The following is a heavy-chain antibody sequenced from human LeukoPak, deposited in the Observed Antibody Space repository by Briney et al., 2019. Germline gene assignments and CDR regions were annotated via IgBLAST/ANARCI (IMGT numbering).Heavy chain of an antibody. V-gene: IGHV1-2*02. D-gene: IGHD2-21*02. CDR1: GYTFSGHY. CDR2: IDPNTGRT. Sequence: ASVKVSCKASGYTFSGHYMHWVRQAPGQGLEWMGWIDPNTGRTEYAQKFQGRVTMTRDTSISTAYMDLSRLRSDDTAVYYCARDAELAYCGGDCYSGWFDPWGQGTWSPSPQ. J-gene: IGHJ5*02. CDR3: ARDAELAYCGGDCYSGWFDP.